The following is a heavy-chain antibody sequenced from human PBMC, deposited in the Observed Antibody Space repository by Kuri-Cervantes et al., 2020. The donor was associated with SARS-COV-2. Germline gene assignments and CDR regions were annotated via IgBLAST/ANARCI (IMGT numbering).Heavy chain of an antibody. CDR3: AREDRAAAATFDY. CDR1: GYTLTSNY. D-gene: IGHD6-13*01. V-gene: IGHV1-2*02. J-gene: IGHJ4*02. CDR2: INPNSGGT. Sequence: ASVKVSCKASGYTLTSNYMHWVRQAPGQGLEWMGWINPNSGGTNYAQKFQGRVAMTRDTSISTAYMELSRLRSDDTAVYYCAREDRAAAATFDYWGQGTLVTVSS.